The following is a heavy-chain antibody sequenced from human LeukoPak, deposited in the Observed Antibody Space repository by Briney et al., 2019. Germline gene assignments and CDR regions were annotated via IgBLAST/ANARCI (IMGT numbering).Heavy chain of an antibody. J-gene: IGHJ4*02. CDR2: ISSSSSYI. Sequence: GGSLRLSCAASGFTVSSNYMSWVRQAPGKGLEWVSSISSSSSYIYYADSVKGRFTISRDNSKNTLYLQMNSLRAEDTAVYYCANRVAAGSVDYWGQGTLVTVSS. V-gene: IGHV3-21*04. CDR1: GFTVSSNY. CDR3: ANRVAAGSVDY. D-gene: IGHD6-13*01.